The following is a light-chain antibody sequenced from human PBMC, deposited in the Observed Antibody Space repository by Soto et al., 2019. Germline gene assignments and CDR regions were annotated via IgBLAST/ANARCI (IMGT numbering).Light chain of an antibody. Sequence: QSALTQPASVSGSPGQSITISCTGTSSDVGGYNYVSWYQQHPGKAPKLMIYDVSNRPSGVSNPFSGSKSGNTASLTISGLQAEDEPHYYCSSYTSSSPLVFGTGTKLTVL. CDR3: SSYTSSSPLV. CDR2: DVS. CDR1: SSDVGGYNY. V-gene: IGLV2-14*01. J-gene: IGLJ1*01.